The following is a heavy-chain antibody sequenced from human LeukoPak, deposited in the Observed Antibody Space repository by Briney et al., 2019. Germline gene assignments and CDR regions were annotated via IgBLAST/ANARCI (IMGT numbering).Heavy chain of an antibody. V-gene: IGHV4-34*01. CDR3: ARETGTTPSWYYFDY. CDR2: INHSGGT. CDR1: GGSFSGYY. J-gene: IGHJ4*02. D-gene: IGHD1-1*01. Sequence: SETLSLTCAVYGGSFSGYYWSWIRQPPGKGLEWIGEINHSGGTNYSPSLKSRVIISVDTSKNQFSLKLSSVTAADTAVYYCARETGTTPSWYYFDYWGQGTLVTVSS.